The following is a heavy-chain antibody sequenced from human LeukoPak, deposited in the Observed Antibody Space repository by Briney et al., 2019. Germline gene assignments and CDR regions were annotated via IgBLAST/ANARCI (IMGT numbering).Heavy chain of an antibody. CDR2: INHSGST. D-gene: IGHD3-10*01. CDR3: ARHRYYYGSGSSYYFDY. V-gene: IGHV4-34*01. Sequence: SETLSLTCAVYGGSFSGYYWSWIRQPPGKGLEWIGEINHSGSTNYNPSLKSRVTISVDTSKNQFSLKLSSVTAADTAVYYCARHRYYYGSGSSYYFDYWGQGTLVTVSS. CDR1: GGSFSGYY. J-gene: IGHJ4*02.